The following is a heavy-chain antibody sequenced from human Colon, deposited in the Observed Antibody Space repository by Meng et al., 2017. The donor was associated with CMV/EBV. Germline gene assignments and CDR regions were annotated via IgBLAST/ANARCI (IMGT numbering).Heavy chain of an antibody. CDR3: ARRKYSSGWYEAFDI. CDR1: AGSINTDKYY. D-gene: IGHD6-19*01. CDR2: IYFSGGT. Sequence: SETLSLTCTVSAGSINTDKYYWAWVRQPPGKGLEWIGTIYFSGGTYYHPSLRSRVTISVDTSRNQFTLTLNSVTAADTAVYYCARRKYSSGWYEAFDIWGQGTMVTVSS. V-gene: IGHV4-39*06. J-gene: IGHJ3*02.